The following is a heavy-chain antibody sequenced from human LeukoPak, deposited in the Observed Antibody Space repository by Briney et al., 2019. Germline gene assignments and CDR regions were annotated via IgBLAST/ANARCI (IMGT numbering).Heavy chain of an antibody. J-gene: IGHJ5*02. CDR3: ARGEANWNQRGYNWFGP. V-gene: IGHV1-69*13. Sequence: GASVKVSCKASGGTFSSYAISWVRQAPGQGLEWMGGIIPIFGTANYAQKFQGRVTITADESTSTAYMELSSLRSEDTAVYYCARGEANWNQRGYNWFGPWGQGTLVTVSS. CDR1: GGTFSSYA. CDR2: IIPIFGTA. D-gene: IGHD1-1*01.